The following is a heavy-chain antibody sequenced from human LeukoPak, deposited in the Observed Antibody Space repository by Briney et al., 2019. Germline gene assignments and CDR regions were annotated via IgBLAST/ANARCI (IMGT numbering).Heavy chain of an antibody. CDR2: ISYDGSNK. CDR3: AKDHRRILDCSGGSCPLSFPDY. D-gene: IGHD2-15*01. Sequence: GGYLRLSCAASGFTFSGYGMHWVRQAPGKGLEWGAVISYDGSNKYYADSVKGRFTISRDNSKNTLYLQMNSLRAEDTAVYYCAKDHRRILDCSGGSCPLSFPDYWGQGTLVTVSS. V-gene: IGHV3-30*18. J-gene: IGHJ4*02. CDR1: GFTFSGYG.